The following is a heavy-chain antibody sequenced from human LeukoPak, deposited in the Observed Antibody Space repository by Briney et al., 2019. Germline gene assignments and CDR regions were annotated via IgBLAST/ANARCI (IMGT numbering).Heavy chain of an antibody. J-gene: IGHJ4*02. D-gene: IGHD2/OR15-2a*01. V-gene: IGHV3-53*01. CDR3: ARDSSSFPNYFDL. CDR2: IYSAGDT. CDR1: GLTVGDNY. Sequence: GGSLRLSCAASGLTVGDNYMSWVRQAPGKGLEWVSLIYSAGDTFYSDSVRGRFTISRDNSKNTLYLQMNSLRAEDTAFYYCARDSSSFPNYFDLWGQGTLVTVSS.